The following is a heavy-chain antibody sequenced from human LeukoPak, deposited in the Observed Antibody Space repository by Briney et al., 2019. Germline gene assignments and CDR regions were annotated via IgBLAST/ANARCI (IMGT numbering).Heavy chain of an antibody. CDR3: ARGKYYYGSGRRGWFDP. CDR2: INHSGST. CDR1: GGSFSGYY. J-gene: IGHJ5*02. D-gene: IGHD3-10*01. V-gene: IGHV4-34*01. Sequence: PSETLSLTCAVYGGSFSGYYWSWIRQPPGKGLEWIGEINHSGSTNYNPSLKSRVTISVDTSKNQFSLKLSSMTAADTAVYYCARGKYYYGSGRRGWFDPWGQGTLVTVSS.